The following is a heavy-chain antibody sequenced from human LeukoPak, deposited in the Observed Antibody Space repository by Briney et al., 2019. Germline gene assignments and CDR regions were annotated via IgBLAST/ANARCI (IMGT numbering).Heavy chain of an antibody. J-gene: IGHJ4*02. Sequence: GGSLRLSCAASGFTFSSYSMNWVRQAPGKGLEWVSSISSSSSYIYYADSVKGRFIISRDNAKNSLYLQMNSLRAEDTAVYYCARDPSGMATINDYWGQGTLVTVSS. CDR3: ARDPSGMATINDY. CDR2: ISSSSSYI. V-gene: IGHV3-21*01. CDR1: GFTFSSYS. D-gene: IGHD5-24*01.